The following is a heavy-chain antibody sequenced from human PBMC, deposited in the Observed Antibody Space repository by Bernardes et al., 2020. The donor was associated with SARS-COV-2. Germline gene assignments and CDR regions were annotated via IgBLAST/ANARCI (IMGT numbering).Heavy chain of an antibody. CDR1: GFPFDDYG. CDR2: NKWNCGNT. V-gene: IGHV3-20*01. D-gene: IGHD3-3*01. CDR3: ARWANYDFWSGYSYYFDY. Sequence: GGFLKLPCSASGFPFDDYGLSLVPQAPGKGLELGSVNKWNCGNTGHADSVKGRINNPRDKAKNSLYLQMNSLRAEDTALYHCARWANYDFWSGYSYYFDYWGQGTLVTVSS. J-gene: IGHJ4*02.